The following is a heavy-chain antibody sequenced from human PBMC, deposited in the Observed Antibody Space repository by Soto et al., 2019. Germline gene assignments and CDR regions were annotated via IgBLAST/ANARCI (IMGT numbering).Heavy chain of an antibody. Sequence: SETLSLTCTVSGDSVSTGSKYWSWSRQPPGKPLEWIAYIYSSGSNNYNPSLKSRVTISRDPSKNQFSLKMTSVTAEDTAVYYCARSGGGSGWLGGQGTLVTVSS. CDR1: GDSVSTGSKY. CDR2: IYSSGSN. V-gene: IGHV4-61*01. J-gene: IGHJ4*02. D-gene: IGHD6-19*01. CDR3: ARSGGGSGWL.